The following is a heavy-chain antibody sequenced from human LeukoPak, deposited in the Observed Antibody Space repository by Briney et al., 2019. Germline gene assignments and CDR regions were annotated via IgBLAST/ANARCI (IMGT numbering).Heavy chain of an antibody. Sequence: GGSLRLSCAASGFTVSTNYMNWVRQAPGKGLEWVSYISSSSSTIYYADSVKGRFTISRDNAKNSLYLQMNSLRAEDTAVYYCARDRAARPGPSFYWGQGTLVTVSS. CDR2: ISSSSSTI. D-gene: IGHD6-6*01. CDR1: GFTVSTNY. V-gene: IGHV3-48*01. CDR3: ARDRAARPGPSFY. J-gene: IGHJ4*02.